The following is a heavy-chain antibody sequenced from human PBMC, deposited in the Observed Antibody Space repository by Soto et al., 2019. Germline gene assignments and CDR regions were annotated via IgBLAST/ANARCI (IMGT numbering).Heavy chain of an antibody. CDR1: GYTFTSYG. CDR2: ISAYNGNT. D-gene: IGHD5-18*01. Sequence: GASVKVSCKASGYTFTSYGISWVRQAPGQGLEWMGWISAYNGNTNYAQKLQGRVTMTTDTSTSTAYMELRSLRSDDTAVYYCARDWFPPWIQSRGSPPNWFDPWGQGTLVTVSS. CDR3: ARDWFPPWIQSRGSPPNWFDP. V-gene: IGHV1-18*04. J-gene: IGHJ5*02.